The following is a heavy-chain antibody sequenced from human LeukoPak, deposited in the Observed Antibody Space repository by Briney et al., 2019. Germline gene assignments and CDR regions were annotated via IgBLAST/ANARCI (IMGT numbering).Heavy chain of an antibody. CDR1: EFSFSSHS. CDR2: INSSGDYT. CDR3: ARDGMITAYAFDI. D-gene: IGHD3-16*01. J-gene: IGHJ3*02. Sequence: GGSLRLSCAASEFSFSSHSMDWVRQAPGKGLEWVSTINSSGDYTCYADSVKGRFTISRDNAKNSLYLQMNSLRAEDTAVYYCARDGMITAYAFDIWGQGTMVTVSS. V-gene: IGHV3-21*01.